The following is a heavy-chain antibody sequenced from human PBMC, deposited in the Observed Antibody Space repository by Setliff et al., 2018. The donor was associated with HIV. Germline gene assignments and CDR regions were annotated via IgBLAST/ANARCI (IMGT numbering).Heavy chain of an antibody. CDR3: ASGRGAKAGYDYFGS. CDR2: IYYSGAT. Sequence: SETLSLTCTVSGDSISSGGYYWSWIRQLPGKGLEWIGYIYYSGATYYNPSLKNRVTISLDTSKSQFSLKLTSVTAADTALYYCASGRGAKAGYDYFGSWGQGTLVT. V-gene: IGHV4-31*03. D-gene: IGHD5-12*01. CDR1: GDSISSGGYY. J-gene: IGHJ4*02.